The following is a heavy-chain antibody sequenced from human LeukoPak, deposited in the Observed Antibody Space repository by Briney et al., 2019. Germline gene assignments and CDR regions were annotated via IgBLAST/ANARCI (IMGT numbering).Heavy chain of an antibody. CDR1: GFDFDNYW. V-gene: IGHV3-7*03. D-gene: IGHD4-17*01. Sequence: GGSLRLSCEASGFDFDNYWMTWVRQAPGKGLEWVANMNQDGSEQYYVDSVKGRFTISRDNSKNTLYLQMNSLRAEDTAVYYCAKYLVVDYGDYWFDYWGQGTLVTVSS. J-gene: IGHJ4*02. CDR3: AKYLVVDYGDYWFDY. CDR2: MNQDGSEQ.